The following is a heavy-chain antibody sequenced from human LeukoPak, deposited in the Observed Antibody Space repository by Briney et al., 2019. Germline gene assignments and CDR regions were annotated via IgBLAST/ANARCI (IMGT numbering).Heavy chain of an antibody. CDR3: AKPPHYYDSSGYYGPFDY. V-gene: IGHV3-30*02. CDR2: IRYDGSNK. D-gene: IGHD3-22*01. J-gene: IGHJ4*02. Sequence: GGSLRLSCAASGFTFSSYGMHWVRQAPGKGLEWVAFIRYDGSNKYYADSVKGRFTISRDNSKNTLYLQMNSLRAEDTAVYYCAKPPHYYDSSGYYGPFDYWGQGTLVTVSS. CDR1: GFTFSSYG.